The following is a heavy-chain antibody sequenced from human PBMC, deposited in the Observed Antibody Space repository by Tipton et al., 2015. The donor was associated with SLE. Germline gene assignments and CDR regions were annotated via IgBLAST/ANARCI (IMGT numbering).Heavy chain of an antibody. D-gene: IGHD6-6*01. V-gene: IGHV4-59*01. CDR2: IYYTGTT. CDR1: GISIIGYY. J-gene: IGHJ6*03. CDR3: ARSRYSSSSYYYYYMDV. Sequence: GLVKPSETLSLACSVSGISIIGYYWTWIRQPPGKGLEWIGSIYYTGTTSYNPSLKSRLTISVDTSKNQFSLKLSSVTAADTAVYYCARSRYSSSSYYYYYMDVWGKGTTVTVSS.